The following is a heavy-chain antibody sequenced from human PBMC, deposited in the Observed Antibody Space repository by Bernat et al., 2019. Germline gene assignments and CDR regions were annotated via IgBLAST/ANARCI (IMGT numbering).Heavy chain of an antibody. CDR2: ISGSGGST. V-gene: IGHV3-23*04. CDR1: GFTFSSYA. CDR3: TTDRLDYGSFDY. D-gene: IGHD4-17*01. Sequence: VQLVESGGGLVQPGGSLRLSCAASGFTFSSYAMSWVRQAPGKGLEWVSAISGSGGSTYYADSVKGRFTISRDNSKNTLYLQMNSLRAEDTAVYYCTTDRLDYGSFDYWGQGTLVIVSS. J-gene: IGHJ4*02.